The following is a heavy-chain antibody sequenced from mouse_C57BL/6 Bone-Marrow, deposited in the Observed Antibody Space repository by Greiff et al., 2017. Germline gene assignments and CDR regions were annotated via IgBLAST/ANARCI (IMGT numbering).Heavy chain of an antibody. CDR3: TSSTMITNYYAMDY. J-gene: IGHJ4*01. D-gene: IGHD2-4*01. CDR2: IRNKANNHAT. V-gene: IGHV6-6*01. CDR1: GFTFSDAW. Sequence: DVQLQESGGGLVQPGGSMKLSCAASGFTFSDAWMDWVRQSPETGLEWVAEIRNKANNHATYYAESVKGRFTISRDDSKSSVYLQMNSLRAEDTGIYYCTSSTMITNYYAMDYWGQGTSVTVSS.